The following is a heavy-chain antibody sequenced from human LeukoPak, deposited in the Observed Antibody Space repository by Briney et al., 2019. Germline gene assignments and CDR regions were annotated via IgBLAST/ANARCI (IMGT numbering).Heavy chain of an antibody. CDR2: IYYGGST. V-gene: IGHV4-59*01. D-gene: IGHD2-15*01. CDR1: AFSISSYN. CDR3: AGADCIGGSCYSVRRHDVFDI. J-gene: IGHJ3*02. Sequence: SETLSLTCTVSAFSISSYNWSWIRQPPGKGLKWIGYIYYGGSTNYNTSLTSRVTISGDTSKNQFSLKLSSVTAADTAVYYCAGADCIGGSCYSVRRHDVFDIWGRGTIVTVSS.